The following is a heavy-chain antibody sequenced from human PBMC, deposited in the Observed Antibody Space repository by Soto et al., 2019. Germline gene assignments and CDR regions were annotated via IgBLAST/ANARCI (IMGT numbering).Heavy chain of an antibody. CDR1: GDSIGSNVW. CDR2: VYHNGLN. V-gene: IGHV4-4*02. CDR3: EREAELPGEADRFHY. J-gene: IGHJ4*02. D-gene: IGHD1-1*01. Sequence: SETLSLTCDVSGDSIGSNVWWRWVRQPPGKGLEWIGEVYHNGLNDYNPSLRGRATMSAEMSKNQFSRRVNSVTDADTAIHYCEREAELPGEADRFHYWGQLALVSVSS.